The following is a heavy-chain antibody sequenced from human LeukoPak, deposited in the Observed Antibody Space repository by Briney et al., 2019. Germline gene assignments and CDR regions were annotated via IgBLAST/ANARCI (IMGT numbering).Heavy chain of an antibody. J-gene: IGHJ4*02. CDR2: ISSSSSYI. Sequence: PGGSLRLSCAASGFTFSSYEMNWVRQAPGKGLEWVSSISSSSSYIYYADSVKGRFTISRDNAKNSLYLQMNSLRAEDTAVYYCARFSSGGDFDYWGQGTLVTVSS. D-gene: IGHD6-19*01. CDR3: ARFSSGGDFDY. V-gene: IGHV3-21*01. CDR1: GFTFSSYE.